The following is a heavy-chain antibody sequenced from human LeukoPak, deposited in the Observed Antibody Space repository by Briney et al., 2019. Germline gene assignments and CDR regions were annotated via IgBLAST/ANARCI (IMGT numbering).Heavy chain of an antibody. CDR2: IYTGDSDT. CDR1: GYSFTSYW. J-gene: IGHJ1*01. CDR3: ARLRCSGGSCYRYFQH. D-gene: IGHD2-15*01. Sequence: HGESLKISGEGSGYSFTSYWSGLVRQMPGKGLEWMGIIYTGDSDTRYSPYFQGQVTISAAKSISSAYLQWSSLKASDTAMYYCARLRCSGGSCYRYFQHWGQGTLVTVSS. V-gene: IGHV5-51*01.